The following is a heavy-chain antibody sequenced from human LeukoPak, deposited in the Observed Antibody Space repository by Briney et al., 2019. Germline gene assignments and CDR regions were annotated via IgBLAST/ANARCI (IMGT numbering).Heavy chain of an antibody. Sequence: RASVKVSCKASGGSFSSYGISWVRQAPGQGLEWMGEVLPIFGITNYARRFQGRVTVTADESRSTAYMELSSLTSDDAAVYYCARDLLPMTKAGVVNDWGQGSLVIVSA. J-gene: IGHJ4*02. CDR1: GGSFSSYG. CDR2: VLPIFGIT. D-gene: IGHD3-3*01. CDR3: ARDLLPMTKAGVVND. V-gene: IGHV1-69*13.